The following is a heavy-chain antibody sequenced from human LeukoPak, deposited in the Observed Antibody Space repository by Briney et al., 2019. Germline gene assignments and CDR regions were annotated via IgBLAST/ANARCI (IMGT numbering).Heavy chain of an antibody. CDR1: GGSISSSSYY. J-gene: IGHJ4*02. Sequence: SQTLSLTCTVSGGSISSSSYYWGWIRQPPGKGLEWIGSIYYSGSTYYNPSLKSRVTISVDTSKNQFSLKLSSVSAADTAVYYCARDSSGVVRGVNEGWGQGTLVTVSS. CDR2: IYYSGST. V-gene: IGHV4-39*07. D-gene: IGHD3-10*01. CDR3: ARDSSGVVRGVNEG.